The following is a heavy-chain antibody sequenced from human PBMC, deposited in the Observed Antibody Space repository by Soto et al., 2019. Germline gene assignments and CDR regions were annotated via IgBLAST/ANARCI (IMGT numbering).Heavy chain of an antibody. CDR3: AKDRGFIDPFDY. Sequence: EVQLLESGGGLVQPGGSLRLSCAASGFAFSSYAMSWVRQAPGKGLEGVSSISGSTSGTYYAVAVKGRFTISRDNSNNTLFLQMNSLRAEDTAVYCCAKDRGFIDPFDYWGQGALVTVSS. V-gene: IGHV3-23*01. CDR2: ISGSTSGT. J-gene: IGHJ4*02. D-gene: IGHD3-16*02. CDR1: GFAFSSYA.